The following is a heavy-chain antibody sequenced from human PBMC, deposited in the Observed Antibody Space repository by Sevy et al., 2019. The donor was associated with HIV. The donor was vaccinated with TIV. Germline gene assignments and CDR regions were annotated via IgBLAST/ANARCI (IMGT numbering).Heavy chain of an antibody. CDR3: AREGCTQPHDY. CDR2: FSFGCGRI. CDR1: GFTFAKYS. D-gene: IGHD2-8*01. J-gene: IGHJ4*02. Sequence: GSLRRSCAASGFTFAKYSMSWVRQAPGKGLEWVSTFSFGCGRINYADSVKGRFTISRDDSKNTLFLQMNSLRAEDTATYFCAREGCTQPHDYWGQGTLVTVSS. V-gene: IGHV3-23*01.